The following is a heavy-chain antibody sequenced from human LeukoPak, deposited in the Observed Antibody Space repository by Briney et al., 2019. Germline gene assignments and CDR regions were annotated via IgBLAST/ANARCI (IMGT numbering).Heavy chain of an antibody. CDR1: GFSFRSFE. Sequence: GGSLRLSCAGSGFSFRSFEMNWVRQAPGKGLEWLSYINSGGDAFYYADSVKGRFTISRDNAKNSLYLQMNSLRAEDTAVYYCARDELWFGERYYMDVWGKGTTVTVSS. D-gene: IGHD3-10*01. CDR3: ARDELWFGERYYMDV. CDR2: INSGGDAF. V-gene: IGHV3-48*03. J-gene: IGHJ6*03.